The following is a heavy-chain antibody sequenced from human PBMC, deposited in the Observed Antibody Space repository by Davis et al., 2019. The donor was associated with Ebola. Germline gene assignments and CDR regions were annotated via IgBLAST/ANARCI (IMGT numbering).Heavy chain of an antibody. CDR3: ARDQGAIAARPSAFDM. D-gene: IGHD6-6*01. Sequence: PGGSLRLSCVASAFSFSSYSMNWVRQAPGKGLEWVSYISTSSSPIYYADSVKGRFTISRDNAKNSLYLQMNSLRDEDTAVYYCARDQGAIAARPSAFDMWGQGTMVTVSS. J-gene: IGHJ3*02. CDR1: AFSFSSYS. CDR2: ISTSSSPI. V-gene: IGHV3-48*02.